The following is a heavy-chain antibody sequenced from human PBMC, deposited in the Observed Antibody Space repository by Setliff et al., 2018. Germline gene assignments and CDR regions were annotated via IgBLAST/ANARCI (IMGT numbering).Heavy chain of an antibody. Sequence: GGSLRLSCATSGLTFNHFAMAWVRQAPGKGLEWVSIISGDSSFTNYADSVRGRATIFRDSSGNNVYLHMNSLTAADSAMYYCAKAGGSGFGMDYLDSWGQGTLVTVSS. CDR1: GLTFNHFA. CDR3: AKAGGSGFGMDYLDS. CDR2: ISGDSSFT. V-gene: IGHV3-23*01. D-gene: IGHD3-3*01. J-gene: IGHJ4*02.